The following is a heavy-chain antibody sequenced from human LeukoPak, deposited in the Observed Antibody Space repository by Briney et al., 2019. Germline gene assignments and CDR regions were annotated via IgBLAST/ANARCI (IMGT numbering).Heavy chain of an antibody. CDR1: GFTFSSYG. Sequence: QSWGSLRLSCAASGFTFSSYGMHWVRQAPGKGLEWVAFIRYDGSNKYYADSVKGRFTISRDNSKNTLYLQMKSLRAEDTAVYYCAKGGGYQAQYYYYYYLDVWGKGTTVTISS. D-gene: IGHD5-24*01. CDR3: AKGGGYQAQYYYYYYLDV. V-gene: IGHV3-30*02. CDR2: IRYDGSNK. J-gene: IGHJ6*03.